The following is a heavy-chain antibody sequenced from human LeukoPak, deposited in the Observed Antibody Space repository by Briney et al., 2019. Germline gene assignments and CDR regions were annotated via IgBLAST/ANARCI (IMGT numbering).Heavy chain of an antibody. Sequence: ASVKVSCKASGYTFTGYYMHWVRQAPGQGLEWMGWINPNSGGTNYAQKFQGRVTMTRDTFISTAYMELSRLRSDDTAVYYCARGDSVAGTSDFDYWGQGTLVTVSS. V-gene: IGHV1-2*02. CDR1: GYTFTGYY. D-gene: IGHD6-19*01. CDR2: INPNSGGT. CDR3: ARGDSVAGTSDFDY. J-gene: IGHJ4*02.